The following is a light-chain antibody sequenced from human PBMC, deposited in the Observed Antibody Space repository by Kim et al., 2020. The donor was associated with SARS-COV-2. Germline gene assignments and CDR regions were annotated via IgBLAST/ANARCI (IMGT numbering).Light chain of an antibody. J-gene: IGLJ3*02. CDR3: QAWDSSSVV. Sequence: SVSPGQSASISCSGDKLEKKYICWYQQKSGQSPVLVIYQDTKRPPGIPERFSGSNSGKIATLTISETQAMDEADYYCQAWDSSSVVFGGGTQLTVL. CDR1: KLEKKY. V-gene: IGLV3-1*01. CDR2: QDT.